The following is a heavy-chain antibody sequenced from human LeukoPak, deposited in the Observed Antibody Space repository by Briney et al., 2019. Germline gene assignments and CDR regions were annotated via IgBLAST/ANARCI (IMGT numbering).Heavy chain of an antibody. Sequence: SETLSLTCTVYGGSFSGYCWSWIRQPPGKGLEWIGYIYYSGSTNYNPSLKSQVTISVDTSKNQFSLKLSSVTAADTAVYYCARMVVAATSWFDPWGQGTLATVSS. CDR1: GGSFSGYC. CDR3: ARMVVAATSWFDP. V-gene: IGHV4-59*01. J-gene: IGHJ5*02. CDR2: IYYSGST. D-gene: IGHD2-15*01.